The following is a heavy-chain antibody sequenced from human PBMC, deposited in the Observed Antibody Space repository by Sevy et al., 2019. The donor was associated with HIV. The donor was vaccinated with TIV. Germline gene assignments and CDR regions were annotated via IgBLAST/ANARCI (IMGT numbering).Heavy chain of an antibody. CDR2: IKQDGNEK. Sequence: GGSLRLSCVASGFIFSDYWMTWVRQAPGKGLEWVANIKQDGNEKYYMDSAKGRFTISRENAKNSVYLQVNSLRAEDTAVYYCAREAVAGRSGPWKADYYYAGMDVWGQGTTVTVSS. CDR1: GFIFSDYW. D-gene: IGHD6-19*01. J-gene: IGHJ6*02. V-gene: IGHV3-7*01. CDR3: AREAVAGRSGPWKADYYYAGMDV.